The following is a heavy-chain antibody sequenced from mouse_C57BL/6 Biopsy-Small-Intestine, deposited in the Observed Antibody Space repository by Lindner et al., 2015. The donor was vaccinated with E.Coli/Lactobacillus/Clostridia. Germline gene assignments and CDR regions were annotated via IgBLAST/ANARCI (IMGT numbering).Heavy chain of an antibody. J-gene: IGHJ1*03. D-gene: IGHD1-1*01. V-gene: IGHV1-81*01. CDR2: IHPRNGNT. CDR1: GYTLTSFA. CDR3: ARSGDYDGNWFFDV. Sequence: VQLQESGVELARPGASVKLSCKASGYTLTSFAINWMKQRSGQGLEWIGEIHPRNGNTYYNEKFKGKATLTADSASSTAYMELRSLTSEDSAVYFCARSGDYDGNWFFDVWGTGTTVTVSS.